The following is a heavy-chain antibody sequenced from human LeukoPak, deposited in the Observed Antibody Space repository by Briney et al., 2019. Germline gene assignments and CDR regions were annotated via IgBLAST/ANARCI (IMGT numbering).Heavy chain of an antibody. CDR1: GYTFTSYG. CDR3: ARVGSSSWHGRRFDY. Sequence: VASVKVSCKASGYTFTSYGISWVRQAPGQGLEWMGWISAYNGNTNYAQKLQGRVTMTTDTSTSTAYMELRSLRSDDTAVYYCARVGSSSWHGRRFDYWGQGTLVTVSS. CDR2: ISAYNGNT. D-gene: IGHD6-13*01. V-gene: IGHV1-18*01. J-gene: IGHJ4*02.